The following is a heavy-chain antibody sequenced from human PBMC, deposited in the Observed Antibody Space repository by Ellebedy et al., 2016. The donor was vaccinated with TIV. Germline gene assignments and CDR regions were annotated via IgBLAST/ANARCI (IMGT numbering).Heavy chain of an antibody. CDR2: IFSGGST. Sequence: SETLSLTCTVSGSSISDYYWSWIRQPPGKGLEWIGYIFSGGSTNYNPSLQSRVTISLDTSKNQFSLTLSAVSAADTAVYYCAREYSYVGPTDYWGQGILVTVSS. D-gene: IGHD5-18*01. V-gene: IGHV4-59*01. J-gene: IGHJ4*02. CDR1: GSSISDYY. CDR3: AREYSYVGPTDY.